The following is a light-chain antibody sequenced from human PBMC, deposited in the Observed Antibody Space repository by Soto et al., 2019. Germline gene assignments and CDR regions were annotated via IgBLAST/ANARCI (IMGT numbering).Light chain of an antibody. Sequence: EIVLTQSPATLSLSPGERATLSCGASQSVSRRYLAWYQQKPGLAPRLLIYDASSRSTGIPDRFSGSGSGTDFTLAINRLEPEDFGVYYCQQYGSSPQAFGQGTKLEIK. J-gene: IGKJ2*01. V-gene: IGKV3D-20*01. CDR2: DAS. CDR3: QQYGSSPQA. CDR1: QSVSRRY.